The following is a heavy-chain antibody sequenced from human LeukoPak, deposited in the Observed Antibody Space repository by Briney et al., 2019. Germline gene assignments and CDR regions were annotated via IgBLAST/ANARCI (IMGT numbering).Heavy chain of an antibody. CDR2: IYYSGST. Sequence: SETLSLTCTVSGGSISSYYWSWIRQPPGKGLEWIGYIYYSGSTNCNPSLKSRVTISVDTSKNQFSLKLSSVTAADTAVYYCACQTNDAFDIWGQGTMVTVSS. J-gene: IGHJ3*02. CDR3: ACQTNDAFDI. CDR1: GGSISSYY. V-gene: IGHV4-59*08.